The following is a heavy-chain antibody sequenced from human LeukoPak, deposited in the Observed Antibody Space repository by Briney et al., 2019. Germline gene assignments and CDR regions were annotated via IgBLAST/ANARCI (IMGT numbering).Heavy chain of an antibody. V-gene: IGHV3-20*04. J-gene: IGHJ6*03. D-gene: IGHD3-10*01. Sequence: PGGSLRLSCAASGFTFDDYGMTWVRQVPGKGLEWVSGLNWNGHTRDYRDSLKGRFTISRDNAKSSLYLQMSSLRAEDTALYYCARINSLRGIYYYYMDVWGKGTTVIVSS. CDR1: GFTFDDYG. CDR2: LNWNGHTR. CDR3: ARINSLRGIYYYYMDV.